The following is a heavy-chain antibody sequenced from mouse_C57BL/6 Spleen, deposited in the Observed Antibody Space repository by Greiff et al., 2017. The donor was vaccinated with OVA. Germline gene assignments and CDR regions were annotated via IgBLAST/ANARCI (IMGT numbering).Heavy chain of an antibody. CDR2: ISDGGSYT. V-gene: IGHV5-4*01. CDR3: AREDDGYYPAWFAY. Sequence: EVHLVESGGGLVKPGGSLKLSCAASGFTFSSYAMSWVRQTPEKRLEWVATISDGGSYTYYPDNVKGRFTIARDNAKNNLYLQMSHLTSEDTAMYYCAREDDGYYPAWFAYWGQGTLVTVSA. D-gene: IGHD2-3*01. CDR1: GFTFSSYA. J-gene: IGHJ3*01.